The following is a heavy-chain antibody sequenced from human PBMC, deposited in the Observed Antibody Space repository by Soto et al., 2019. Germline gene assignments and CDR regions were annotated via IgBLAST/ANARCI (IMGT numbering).Heavy chain of an antibody. J-gene: IGHJ5*02. Sequence: ASVKVSCKASGGTFGSYAISWVRQAPGQGLEWMGGIIPIFGTANYAQKFQGRVTITADKSTSTAYMELSSLRSEDTAVYYCARERYSSGWYRTNWFDPWGQGTLVTVSP. CDR1: GGTFGSYA. CDR2: IIPIFGTA. CDR3: ARERYSSGWYRTNWFDP. V-gene: IGHV1-69*06. D-gene: IGHD6-19*01.